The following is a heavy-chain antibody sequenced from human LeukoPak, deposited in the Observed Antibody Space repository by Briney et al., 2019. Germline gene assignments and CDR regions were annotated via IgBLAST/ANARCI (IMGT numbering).Heavy chain of an antibody. D-gene: IGHD2-15*01. CDR3: ARDDVVDSSLFDY. J-gene: IGHJ4*02. Sequence: PSETLSLTCTVSGGSISSSSYYWGWIRQPPGKGLEWIGSIYYSGSTYYNPSLKSRVTISVDTSKNQFSLKLSSVTAADTAVYYCARDDVVDSSLFDYWGQGTLVTVSS. CDR1: GGSISSSSYY. V-gene: IGHV4-39*02. CDR2: IYYSGST.